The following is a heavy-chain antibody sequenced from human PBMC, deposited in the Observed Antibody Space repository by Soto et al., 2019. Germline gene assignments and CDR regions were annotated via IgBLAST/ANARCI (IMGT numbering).Heavy chain of an antibody. D-gene: IGHD5-18*01. CDR3: ARCRSGRYSYGYYYYYGMDV. J-gene: IGHJ6*02. CDR1: GGTFSSYA. CDR2: IIPIFGTA. Sequence: ASVKVSCKASGGTFSSYAISWVRQAPGQGLEWMGGIIPIFGTANYAQKFQGRVTITADESTSTAYMELSSLRSEDTAVYYCARCRSGRYSYGYYYYYGMDVWGQGTTVTVSS. V-gene: IGHV1-69*13.